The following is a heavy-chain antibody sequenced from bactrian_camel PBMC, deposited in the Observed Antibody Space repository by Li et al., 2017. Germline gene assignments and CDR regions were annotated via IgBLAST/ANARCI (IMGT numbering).Heavy chain of an antibody. J-gene: IGHJ4*01. CDR1: GFSFSTHA. CDR3: AKSDGGAVN. CDR2: INSGGGT. V-gene: IGHV3S1*01. Sequence: VQLVESGGELLQPGRSLSLSCAASGFSFSTHAMSWVRQTPGKGLEWVSSINSGGGTYYADSVKGRFTISRDNAKNTLYLQLNSLKAEDTAMYYCAKSDGGAVNWGQGTQVTVS.